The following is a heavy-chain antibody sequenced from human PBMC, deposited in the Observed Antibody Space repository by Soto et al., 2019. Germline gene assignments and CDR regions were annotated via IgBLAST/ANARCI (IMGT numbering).Heavy chain of an antibody. CDR3: ARDLGVPAPRIAVAGNRIPGPYYHYGMDV. Sequence: GASVKVSCKASGYTFTSYYMHWVRQAPGQGLEWMGIINPSGGSTSYAQKFQGRVTMTRDTSTSTVYMELSSLRSEDTAVYYCARDLGVPAPRIAVAGNRIPGPYYHYGMDVWGQGTTVTVSS. CDR1: GYTFTSYY. V-gene: IGHV1-46*01. J-gene: IGHJ6*02. D-gene: IGHD6-19*01. CDR2: INPSGGST.